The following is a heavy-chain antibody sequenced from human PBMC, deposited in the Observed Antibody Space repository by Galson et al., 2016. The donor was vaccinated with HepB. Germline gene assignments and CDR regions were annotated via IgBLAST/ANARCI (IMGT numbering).Heavy chain of an antibody. V-gene: IGHV3-7*04. CDR1: GFTFSTYW. Sequence: SLRLSCAASGFTFSTYWMTWVRQTEGKGLEWVANINRDGSGKYYADSLKGRFFISRDNAQTSVYLQMNSLRAEDTAVHYGARASSAKYDDWGQGTLVTVSS. CDR3: ARASSAKYDD. D-gene: IGHD2-2*01. J-gene: IGHJ4*02. CDR2: INRDGSGK.